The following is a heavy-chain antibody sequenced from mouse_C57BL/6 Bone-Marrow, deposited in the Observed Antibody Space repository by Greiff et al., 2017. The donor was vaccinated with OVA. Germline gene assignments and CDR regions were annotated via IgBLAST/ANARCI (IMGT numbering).Heavy chain of an antibody. V-gene: IGHV1-55*01. CDR3: APIYYDYDGGHFDY. CDR2: IYPGSGST. Sequence: VQLQQPGAELVKPGASVKMSCKASGYTFTSYWITWVKQRPGQGLEWIGDIYPGSGSTNYNEKFKNKATLTVDTSSSTAYMQLSSLTSEDSAVYYCAPIYYDYDGGHFDYWGQGTTLTVSS. D-gene: IGHD2-4*01. J-gene: IGHJ2*01. CDR1: GYTFTSYW.